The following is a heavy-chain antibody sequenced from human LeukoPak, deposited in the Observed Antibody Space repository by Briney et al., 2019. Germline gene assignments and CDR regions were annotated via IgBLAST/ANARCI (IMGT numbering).Heavy chain of an antibody. V-gene: IGHV3-48*03. CDR2: ISSSGSTI. D-gene: IGHD3-22*01. CDR3: ARELQYYYDSSGYHDY. CDR1: GFTFSSYE. J-gene: IGHJ4*02. Sequence: GGSLRLSCAASGFTFSSYEVNWVRQAPGKGLEWVSYISSSGSTIYYADSVKGRFTISRGNAKNSLYLQMNSLRAEDTAVYYCARELQYYYDSSGYHDYWGQGTLVTVSS.